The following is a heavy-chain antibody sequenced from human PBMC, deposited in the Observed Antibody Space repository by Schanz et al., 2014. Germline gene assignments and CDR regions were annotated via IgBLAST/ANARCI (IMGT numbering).Heavy chain of an antibody. CDR1: GFMFTKYA. CDR2: ISGTGTKT. J-gene: IGHJ4*02. D-gene: IGHD2-15*01. Sequence: EVQLVESGGVVVQPGGSLRLSCVASGFMFTKYAMNWVRQAPGKGLEWVSGISGTGTKTYYADSVKSRFTISRDNSKNTVFLQMSSLRADDTALYYCAKDIGGAVAAPVYDSWGQGTLVTVSS. V-gene: IGHV3-23*04. CDR3: AKDIGGAVAAPVYDS.